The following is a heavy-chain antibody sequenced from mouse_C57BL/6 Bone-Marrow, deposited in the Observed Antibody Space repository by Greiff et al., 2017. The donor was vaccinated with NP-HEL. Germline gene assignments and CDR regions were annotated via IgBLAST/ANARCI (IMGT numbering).Heavy chain of an antibody. V-gene: IGHV1-64*01. CDR1: GYTFTSYW. CDR3: AIIPFISPGFAY. CDR2: LHPNGGRT. D-gene: IGHD1-1*01. Sequence: QVQLQQPGAELVKPGASVKLSCKASGYTFTSYWMHWVKQRPGQGLAWIGMLHPNGGRTNYNEKFKSKATLTVDKSSSTAYMQLSSLTSEDSAVYYCAIIPFISPGFAYWGQGTLVTVAA. J-gene: IGHJ3*01.